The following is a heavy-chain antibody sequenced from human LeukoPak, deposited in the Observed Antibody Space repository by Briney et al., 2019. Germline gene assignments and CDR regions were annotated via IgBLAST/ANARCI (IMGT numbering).Heavy chain of an antibody. CDR1: GFTFDDYA. J-gene: IGHJ6*02. V-gene: IGHV3-9*01. CDR3: AKARTPVQLEPNYYYYGMDV. Sequence: GGSLRLSCAASGFTFDDYAMHWVRQAPGKGLEWVSGISWNSGSIGYADSVKGRFTISRDNAKNSLYLQMNSLRAEDTALYYCAKARTPVQLEPNYYYYGMDVWGQGTTVTVSS. CDR2: ISWNSGSI. D-gene: IGHD1-1*01.